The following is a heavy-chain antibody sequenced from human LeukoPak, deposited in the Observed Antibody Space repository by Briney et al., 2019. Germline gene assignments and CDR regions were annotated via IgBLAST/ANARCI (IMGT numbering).Heavy chain of an antibody. CDR3: ARRGGSGYYYRRDRIDY. CDR1: GYSMSSGYY. Sequence: KASETLSLTCTVSGYSMSSGYYWGWIRQPPGKGLQWIGSIFHSGNSYYNPSLKSRVTISVDTSKNQFSLKVNSVTAADTAVYYCARRGGSGYYYRRDRIDYWGQGTLVTVSS. CDR2: IFHSGNS. J-gene: IGHJ4*02. D-gene: IGHD3-22*01. V-gene: IGHV4-38-2*02.